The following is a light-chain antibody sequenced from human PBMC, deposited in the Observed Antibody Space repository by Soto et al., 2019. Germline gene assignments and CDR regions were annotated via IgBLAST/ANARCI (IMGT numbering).Light chain of an antibody. CDR1: SSDVGGYNY. J-gene: IGLJ1*01. CDR3: ISYTSSITLYV. V-gene: IGLV2-14*01. Sequence: QSVLTQPASVSGSPGQSITISCTGTSSDVGGYNYVSWYQQHPGKAPKLMIYDVSNRPSGVSNRFSGSKSGNTASLTISGLQAEDEADYYCISYTSSITLYVFGTGTKLTVL. CDR2: DVS.